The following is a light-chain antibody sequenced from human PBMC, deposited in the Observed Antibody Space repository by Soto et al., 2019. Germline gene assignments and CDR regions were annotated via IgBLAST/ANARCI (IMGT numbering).Light chain of an antibody. CDR3: QQLERYPST. CDR2: SAS. J-gene: IGKJ4*01. V-gene: IGKV1-9*01. CDR1: HGISGY. Sequence: IQMTHSPSSLSASVGDRVTITCRASHGISGYLAWYQQKQGKAPDXLIYSASTLQSGVPLRFSARGSGTEFTIKISGLQPEDGDTYDCQQLERYPSTFGGGTKV.